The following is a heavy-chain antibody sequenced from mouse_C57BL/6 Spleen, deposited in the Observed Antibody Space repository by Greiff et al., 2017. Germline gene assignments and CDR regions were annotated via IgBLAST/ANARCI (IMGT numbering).Heavy chain of an antibody. CDR2: IYPGSGST. Sequence: QVHVKQPGAELVKPGASVKMSCKASGYTFTSYWITWVKQRPGQGLAWIGDIYPGSGSTNYNEKFKSKATLTVDTSSSTAYMQLSSLTSEDSAVYYCARNGNYAMDYWGQGTSVTVSS. J-gene: IGHJ4*01. CDR1: GYTFTSYW. CDR3: ARNGNYAMDY. D-gene: IGHD1-1*01. V-gene: IGHV1-55*01.